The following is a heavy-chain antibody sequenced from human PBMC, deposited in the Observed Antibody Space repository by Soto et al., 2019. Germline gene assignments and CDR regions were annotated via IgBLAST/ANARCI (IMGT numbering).Heavy chain of an antibody. CDR1: GFIFSSYA. CDR2: ISGSGGFT. CDR3: AKGLVEQQRSPASWFDP. J-gene: IGHJ5*02. Sequence: PGGSLRLSCAASGFIFSSYAMSWVRQAPGKGLEWVSGISGSGGFTYYADSVKGRFTISRDNSKNTLYLQINSLRAEDTAVYFCAKGLVEQQRSPASWFDPWGQGTLVTSPQ. V-gene: IGHV3-23*01. D-gene: IGHD6-13*01.